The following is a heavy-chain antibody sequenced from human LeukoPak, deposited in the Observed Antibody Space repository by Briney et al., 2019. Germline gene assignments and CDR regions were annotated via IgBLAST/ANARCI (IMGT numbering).Heavy chain of an antibody. CDR2: INPKSADT. CDR1: EYTLTDHY. Sequence: GASVKASCKASEYTLTDHYVHWVRQAPGQGLEWMGRINPKSADTTYTQKFQGRVTMTRDTAINLVYMELSRLTSDDTAVYYCAGEADTSDSRDHYGMDVWGQGTTVTVTS. D-gene: IGHD6-19*01. CDR3: AGEADTSDSRDHYGMDV. V-gene: IGHV1-2*06. J-gene: IGHJ6*02.